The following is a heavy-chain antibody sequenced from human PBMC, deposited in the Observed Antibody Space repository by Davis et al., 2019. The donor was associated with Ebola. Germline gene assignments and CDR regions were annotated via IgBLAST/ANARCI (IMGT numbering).Heavy chain of an antibody. J-gene: IGHJ6*03. CDR2: IYYSGST. CDR3: AREDWNQPHHYYHYMDV. CDR1: GGSISSHY. Sequence: PSETLSLTCTVSGGSISSHYWSWIRQPPGKGLEWIGYIYYSGSTNYNPSLKSRVTISGDTSKNTFHLKLSSVTAADTAVYYCAREDWNQPHHYYHYMDVWGKGTTVTVSS. V-gene: IGHV4-59*11. D-gene: IGHD1-1*01.